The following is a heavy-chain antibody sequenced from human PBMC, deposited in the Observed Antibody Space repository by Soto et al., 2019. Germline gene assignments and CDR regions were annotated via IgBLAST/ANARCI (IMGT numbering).Heavy chain of an antibody. CDR1: GGAFNNYV. D-gene: IGHD3-16*01. CDR3: ARDYWGYHYYYYAMDI. J-gene: IGHJ6*02. CDR2: IVPIYRSS. Sequence: QVQLVQSGAEMKTPGSSVNVSCTLSGGAFNNYVISWVRQAPGQGLEWVGSIVPIYRSSLFAQKFQGRVTLSADETTNTVYMKMSSLRTDDTAIYYCARDYWGYHYYYYAMDIWGQGTAVTVSS. V-gene: IGHV1-69*18.